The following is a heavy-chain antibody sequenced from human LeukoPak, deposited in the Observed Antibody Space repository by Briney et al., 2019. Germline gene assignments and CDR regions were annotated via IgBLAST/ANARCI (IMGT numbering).Heavy chain of an antibody. V-gene: IGHV4-38-2*02. CDR3: AREGDSSGYYYIDY. J-gene: IGHJ4*02. Sequence: PSETLSLTCTVSGYSISSGYYWGWIRQPPGKGLEWFGSIYHSGSTYYNPSLKSRVTISVDTSKNQFSLKLSSVTAADTAVYYCAREGDSSGYYYIDYWGQGTLVTVSS. CDR1: GYSISSGYY. D-gene: IGHD3-22*01. CDR2: IYHSGST.